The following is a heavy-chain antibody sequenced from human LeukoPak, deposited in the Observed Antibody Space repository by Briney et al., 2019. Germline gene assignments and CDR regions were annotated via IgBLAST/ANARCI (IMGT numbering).Heavy chain of an antibody. Sequence: PGRSLRLSCAASGFTFSSYAMHWVRQAPGKGLEWVAVISYDGSSKYYADSVKGRFTISRDNSKNTLYLQMNSLRAEDTAVYYCARESESYDSSGSTFAYWGQGTLVTVSS. D-gene: IGHD3-22*01. CDR3: ARESESYDSSGSTFAY. J-gene: IGHJ4*02. CDR1: GFTFSSYA. CDR2: ISYDGSSK. V-gene: IGHV3-30*04.